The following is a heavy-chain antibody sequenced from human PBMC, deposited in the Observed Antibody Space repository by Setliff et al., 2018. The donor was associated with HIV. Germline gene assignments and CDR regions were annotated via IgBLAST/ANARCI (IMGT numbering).Heavy chain of an antibody. CDR1: GGSISSYY. CDR3: ARGLSFYDPGGFDY. J-gene: IGHJ4*02. D-gene: IGHD3-22*01. Sequence: SETLSLTCTVSGGSISSYYWSWIRQPPGKGLEWIGYIYTSGSTNYNPSLKSRVTISVDTSKNQFPLKLSSVTAADTAVYYCARGLSFYDPGGFDYWGQGTLVTVS. V-gene: IGHV4-4*09. CDR2: IYTSGST.